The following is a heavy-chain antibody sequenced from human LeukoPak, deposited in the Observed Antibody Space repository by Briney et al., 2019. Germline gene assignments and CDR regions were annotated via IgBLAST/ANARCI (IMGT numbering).Heavy chain of an antibody. V-gene: IGHV3-23*01. Sequence: GGSLRLSCAASGFTFSSYAMSWVRQAPGGELEWVSGIGGSGTTTYYADSVKGRFTIFRDNSKNTLYLQMNSLRAEDTAVYYCARGRTLFGYWGQGTLVTVSS. CDR2: IGGSGTTT. CDR1: GFTFSSYA. CDR3: ARGRTLFGY. J-gene: IGHJ4*02.